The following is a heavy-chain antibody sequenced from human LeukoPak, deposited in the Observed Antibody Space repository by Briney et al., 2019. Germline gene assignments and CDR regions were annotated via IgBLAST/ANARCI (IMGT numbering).Heavy chain of an antibody. CDR1: GFTFSDYY. Sequence: PGGSLRLSCAASGFTFSDYYMSWIRQAPGKGLEWVPYISSSGSTIYYADSVKGRFTISRDNAKNSLYLQMNSLRAEDTAVYYCAREGCSSTSCPVDYWGQGTLVTVSS. CDR2: ISSSGSTI. J-gene: IGHJ4*02. CDR3: AREGCSSTSCPVDY. V-gene: IGHV3-11*01. D-gene: IGHD2-2*01.